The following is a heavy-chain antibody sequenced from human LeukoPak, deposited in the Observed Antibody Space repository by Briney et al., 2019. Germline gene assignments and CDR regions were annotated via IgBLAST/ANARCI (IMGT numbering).Heavy chain of an antibody. J-gene: IGHJ6*03. V-gene: IGHV1-69*01. CDR2: IIPIFGTA. Sequence: SVKVSCKASGGTFSSYAISWVRQAPGQGLEWMGGIIPIFGTANYAQKFQGRVTITADESTSTAYMELSSLRSEDTAVYYCATKGYGYGNYYYYYYMDVWGKGTTVTVSS. CDR3: ATKGYGYGNYYYYYYMDV. D-gene: IGHD5-18*01. CDR1: GGTFSSYA.